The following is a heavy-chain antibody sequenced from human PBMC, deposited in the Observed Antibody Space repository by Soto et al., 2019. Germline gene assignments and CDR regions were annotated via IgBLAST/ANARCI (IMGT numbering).Heavy chain of an antibody. CDR2: IIPIFGTA. J-gene: IGHJ4*02. Sequence: QVQLVQSGAEVKKPGSSVKVSCKASGGTFSSYAISWVRQAPGQGLEWMGGIIPIFGTANYAQKFQGRVTITADKSTSTAYMELSSLRSEDTAVHYCASSVGRDVPAAKGRRTYFDYWGQGTLVTVSS. D-gene: IGHD2-2*01. CDR1: GGTFSSYA. V-gene: IGHV1-69*06. CDR3: ASSVGRDVPAAKGRRTYFDY.